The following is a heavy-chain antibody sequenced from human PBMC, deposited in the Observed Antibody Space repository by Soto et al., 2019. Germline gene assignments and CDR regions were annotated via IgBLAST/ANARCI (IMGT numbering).Heavy chain of an antibody. J-gene: IGHJ3*02. V-gene: IGHV3-11*05. CDR3: ARDADILTGSDAFDI. CDR2: ISSSSSYT. CDR1: GFTFSDYY. Sequence: QVQLVESGGGLVKPGGSLRLSCAASGFTFSDYYMSWIRQAPGKGLEWVSYISSSSSYTNYADSMKGRFTISRDNAKNSLYLQMNSLRAEDTAVYYCARDADILTGSDAFDIWGQGTMVTVSS. D-gene: IGHD3-9*01.